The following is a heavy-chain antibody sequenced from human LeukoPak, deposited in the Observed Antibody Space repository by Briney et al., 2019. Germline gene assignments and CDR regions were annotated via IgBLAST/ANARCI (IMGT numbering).Heavy chain of an antibody. Sequence: GSLRLSCAASGFTVSDYSMAWVRQPPGKGLEWIGTIYYSGSTYYNPSLKSRVTISVDTSKNQFSLKLSSVTAADTAVYYCAREIPPDAFDIWGQGTMVTVSS. CDR2: IYYSGST. CDR3: AREIPPDAFDI. CDR1: GFTVSDYS. J-gene: IGHJ3*02. V-gene: IGHV4-38-2*02. D-gene: IGHD2-2*02.